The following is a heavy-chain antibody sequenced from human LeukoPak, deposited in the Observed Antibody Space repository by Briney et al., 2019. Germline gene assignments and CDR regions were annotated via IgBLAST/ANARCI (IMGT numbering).Heavy chain of an antibody. CDR3: ARGHSGITGTTTIRFDP. J-gene: IGHJ5*02. CDR1: GYTFTGYY. V-gene: IGHV1-2*06. D-gene: IGHD1-7*01. Sequence: ASVKVSCKASGYTFTGYYMHWVRQAPGQGLEWMGRINPNSGGTNYAQKFQGRVTMTRDTSISTAYMELSRLRSDDTAVYYCARGHSGITGTTTIRFDPWGQGTLVTVSS. CDR2: INPNSGGT.